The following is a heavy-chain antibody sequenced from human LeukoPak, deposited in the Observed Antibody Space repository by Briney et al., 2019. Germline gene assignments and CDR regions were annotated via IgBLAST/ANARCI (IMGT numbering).Heavy chain of an antibody. D-gene: IGHD6-13*01. Sequence: SETLSLTCTDSGASFSSSTYYWGWIRQPPGKGLEWIGSIYYSGSTYYNPSLKSRVTMSVDTSKNQFSLKLSSVTAADTAVYYCARHAGGIAAAGTRPFDYWGQGTLVTVSS. CDR2: IYYSGST. J-gene: IGHJ4*02. V-gene: IGHV4-39*01. CDR1: GASFSSSTYY. CDR3: ARHAGGIAAAGTRPFDY.